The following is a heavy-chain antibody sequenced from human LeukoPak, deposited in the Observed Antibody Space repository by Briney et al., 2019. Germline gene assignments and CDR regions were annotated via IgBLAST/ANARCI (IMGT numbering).Heavy chain of an antibody. Sequence: GGSLRLSCAASGFTFRSYSMNWVRQAPGKGLEWVSSISSSSSYIYYADSVKGRFTISRDNAKNSLYLQMNSLRAEDTAVYYCARGDRIAVAGTRGDYWGQGTLVTVSS. CDR2: ISSSSSYI. CDR1: GFTFRSYS. CDR3: ARGDRIAVAGTRGDY. J-gene: IGHJ4*02. D-gene: IGHD6-19*01. V-gene: IGHV3-21*01.